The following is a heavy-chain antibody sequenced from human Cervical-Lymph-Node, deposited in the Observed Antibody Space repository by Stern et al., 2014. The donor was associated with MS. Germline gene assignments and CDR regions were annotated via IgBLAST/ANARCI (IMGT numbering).Heavy chain of an antibody. CDR3: AKDFWSGYFREPNWFDP. CDR1: GFTFPKYA. J-gene: IGHJ5*02. V-gene: IGHV3-23*04. Sequence: EVQLVESGGGLVQPGGSLRLSCAASGFTFPKYAMSWVRQAPGKGLEWVSSISERGSSTYYADSVKGRFTVSRDNSNNTLYLKMSSLRAEDTAVYFCAKDFWSGYFREPNWFDPWGQGTLVIVSS. CDR2: ISERGSST. D-gene: IGHD3-3*01.